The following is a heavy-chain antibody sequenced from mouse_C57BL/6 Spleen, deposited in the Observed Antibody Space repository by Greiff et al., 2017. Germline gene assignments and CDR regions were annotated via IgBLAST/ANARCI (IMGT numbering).Heavy chain of an antibody. J-gene: IGHJ3*01. Sequence: QVQLQQSGAELVRPGASVTLSCKASGYTFTDYEMHWVKQTPVHGLEWIGAIDPETGGTAYNQKFKGKAILTADKSSSTAYMELRSLTSEDSAVYYCTRLCYDYSWLAYWGQGTLVTVSA. V-gene: IGHV1-15*01. CDR2: IDPETGGT. CDR1: GYTFTDYE. D-gene: IGHD2-4*01. CDR3: TRLCYDYSWLAY.